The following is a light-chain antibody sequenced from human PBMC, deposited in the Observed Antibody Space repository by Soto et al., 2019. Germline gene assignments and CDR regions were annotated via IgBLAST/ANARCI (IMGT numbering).Light chain of an antibody. CDR1: QSVGGSS. J-gene: IGKJ1*01. Sequence: PGERATVSCRASQSVGGSSLAWYQQRPGQAPRLLIYDTSKRATGIPDRFSGSGSGTDFTLTISRLEPEDSAVYYCQQYGSSPTWTFGQGTKVDIK. V-gene: IGKV3-20*01. CDR2: DTS. CDR3: QQYGSSPTWT.